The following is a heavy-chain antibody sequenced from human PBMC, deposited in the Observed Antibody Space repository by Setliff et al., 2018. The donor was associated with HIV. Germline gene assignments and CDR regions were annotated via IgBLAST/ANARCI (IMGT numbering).Heavy chain of an antibody. D-gene: IGHD6-19*01. CDR2: IYSNGGT. CDR1: GVSISSYY. J-gene: IGHJ4*02. CDR3: ARRSGWSLDY. V-gene: IGHV4-59*12. Sequence: SETLSLTCNVSGVSISSYYWSWVRQPPGKGLEYIGYIYSNGGTNYNPSLKSRVTISVDTSKNQFSLKLSSVTAADTAVYYCARRSGWSLDYWGQGTLVTVSS.